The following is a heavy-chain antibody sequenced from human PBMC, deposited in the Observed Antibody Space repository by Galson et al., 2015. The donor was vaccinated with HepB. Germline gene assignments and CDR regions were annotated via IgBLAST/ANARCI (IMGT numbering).Heavy chain of an antibody. V-gene: IGHV3-30-3*01. J-gene: IGHJ4*02. CDR2: ISYDGSNK. Sequence: LRLSCAASGFTFSSYAMHWVRQAPGKGLEWVAVISYDGSNKYYADSVKGRFTISRDNSKNTLYLQMNSLRAEDTAVYYCARNPHCSSTSCFKEGFDYWGQGTLVTVSS. D-gene: IGHD2-2*01. CDR3: ARNPHCSSTSCFKEGFDY. CDR1: GFTFSSYA.